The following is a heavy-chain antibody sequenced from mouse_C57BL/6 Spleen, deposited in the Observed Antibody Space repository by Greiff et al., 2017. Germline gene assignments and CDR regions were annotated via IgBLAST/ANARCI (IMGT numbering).Heavy chain of an antibody. CDR2: IHPNSGST. CDR3: ARPPYYDYDWGFAY. J-gene: IGHJ3*01. CDR1: GYTFTSYW. Sequence: QVQLKQPGAELVKPGASVKLSCKASGYTFTSYWMHWVKQRPGQGLEWIGMIHPNSGSTNYNEKFKSKATLTVDKSSSTAYMQLSSLTSEDSAVYYCARPPYYDYDWGFAYWGQGTLVTVSA. D-gene: IGHD2-4*01. V-gene: IGHV1-64*01.